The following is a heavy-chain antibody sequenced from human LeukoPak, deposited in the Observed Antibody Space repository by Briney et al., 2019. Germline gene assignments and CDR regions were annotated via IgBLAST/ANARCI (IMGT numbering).Heavy chain of an antibody. J-gene: IGHJ4*02. CDR1: GGSISSYY. Sequence: PSETLSLTCTVSGGSISSYYWSWIRQPPGKGLEWIGYIYYSGSTYYNPSLKSRVTISVDTSKNQFSLKLSSVTAADTAVYYCARGDDYAYWGQGTLVTVSS. D-gene: IGHD4-17*01. V-gene: IGHV4-59*12. CDR3: ARGDDYAY. CDR2: IYYSGST.